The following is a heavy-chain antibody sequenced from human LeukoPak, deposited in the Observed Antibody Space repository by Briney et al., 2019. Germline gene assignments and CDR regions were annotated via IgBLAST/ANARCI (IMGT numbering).Heavy chain of an antibody. Sequence: SETLSLTCTVSGGSISSTSYYWAWIRQPPGKGLEWIGYIDYSGSTIYNPSLKSRVTASVDTSKNQFSLRLTSVTAADTAVYYCAKDWSPGGPRSGPYYFDSWGQGTLVTVSS. CDR3: AKDWSPGGPRSGPYYFDS. V-gene: IGHV4-61*01. J-gene: IGHJ4*02. D-gene: IGHD3-3*01. CDR1: GGSISSTSYY. CDR2: IDYSGST.